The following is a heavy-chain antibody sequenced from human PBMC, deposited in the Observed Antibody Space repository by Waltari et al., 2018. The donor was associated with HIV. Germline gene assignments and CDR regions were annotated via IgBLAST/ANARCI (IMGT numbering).Heavy chain of an antibody. V-gene: IGHV4-38-2*02. D-gene: IGHD3-22*01. J-gene: IGHJ3*01. CDR2: IYRTGTT. Sequence: QVRLQESGPGLVKPSETLSLTCSVSGSSISSRYYWGWIRQAPGKGLEWIGSIYRTGTTYYNPSLKSRVSVSLNMSKNQFSLKLSSVTAADTAVYYCARDQDYYDSSGYTCYAFDPWGQGTMVIVSS. CDR3: ARDQDYYDSSGYTCYAFDP. CDR1: GSSISSRYY.